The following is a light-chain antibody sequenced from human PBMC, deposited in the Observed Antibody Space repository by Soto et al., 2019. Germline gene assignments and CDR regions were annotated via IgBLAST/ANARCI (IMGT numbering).Light chain of an antibody. V-gene: IGKV1-39*01. J-gene: IGKJ1*01. CDR3: QQSYITTRT. Sequence: DIRMTQSPSSQSASVGDRITITCRASLSISSSLNWYQQKPGKAPRLLIYAASRLQSGAPSRFSGSGSGTDFTLTITSLQPEDFATYYCQQSYITTRTFGQGTKVDIK. CDR2: AAS. CDR1: LSISSS.